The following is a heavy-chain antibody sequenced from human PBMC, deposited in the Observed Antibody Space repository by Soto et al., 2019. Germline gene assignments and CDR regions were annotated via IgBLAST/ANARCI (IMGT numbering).Heavy chain of an antibody. D-gene: IGHD4-17*01. V-gene: IGHV4-61*01. CDR2: IYYSGST. CDR1: GGSVSSGSYY. CDR3: ARTLYGDNVDY. J-gene: IGHJ4*02. Sequence: PSETLSLTCTVSGGSVSSGSYYWSWIRQPPGKGLEWIGYIYYSGSTNYNPSLKSRVTISVDTSKNQFSLKLSSVTAADTAVYYCARTLYGDNVDYWGQGTLVTVSS.